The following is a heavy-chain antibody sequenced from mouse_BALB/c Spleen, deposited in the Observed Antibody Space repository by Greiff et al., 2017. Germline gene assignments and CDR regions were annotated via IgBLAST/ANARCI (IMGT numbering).Heavy chain of an antibody. CDR2: ISSGSSTI. CDR1: GFTFSSFG. V-gene: IGHV5-17*02. D-gene: IGHD1-1*01. Sequence: EVKLQESGGGLVQPGGSRKLSCAASGFTFSSFGMHWVRQAPEKGLEWVAYISSGSSTIYYADTVKGRFTISRDNPKNTLFLQMTSLRSEDTAMYYCARGRDGSSYGWFAYWGQGTLVTVSA. CDR3: ARGRDGSSYGWFAY. J-gene: IGHJ3*01.